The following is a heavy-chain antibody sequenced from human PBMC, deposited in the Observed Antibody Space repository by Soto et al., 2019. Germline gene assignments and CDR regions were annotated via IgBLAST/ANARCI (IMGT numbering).Heavy chain of an antibody. V-gene: IGHV6-1*01. Sequence: PSQTLSLTCAISGDSVSSNSAAWNWIRQSPSRGLEWLGRTYYRSRWYNDYAVSVKSRVTISVDTSKNQFSLKLSSVTAADTAVYYCARLHYDSSGYYYFYYYYGMDVWGQGTTVTVSS. CDR2: TYYRSRWYN. CDR3: ARLHYDSSGYYYFYYYYGMDV. CDR1: GDSVSSNSAA. D-gene: IGHD3-22*01. J-gene: IGHJ6*02.